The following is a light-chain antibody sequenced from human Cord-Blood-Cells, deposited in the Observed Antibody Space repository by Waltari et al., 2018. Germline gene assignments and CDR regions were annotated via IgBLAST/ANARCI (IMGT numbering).Light chain of an antibody. Sequence: DIQMIQSSSTLSASVGDRATITCRASQSISSWLAWYQQKPGKAPKLLIYKASSLESGVPSRFSGSGSGTEFTLTISSLQPDDFATYYCQQYNSYSYTFGQGTKLEIK. CDR3: QQYNSYSYT. CDR1: QSISSW. CDR2: KAS. V-gene: IGKV1-5*03. J-gene: IGKJ2*01.